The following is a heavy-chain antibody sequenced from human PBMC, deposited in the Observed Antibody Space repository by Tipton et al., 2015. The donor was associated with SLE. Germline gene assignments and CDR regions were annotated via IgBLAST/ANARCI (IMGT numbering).Heavy chain of an antibody. J-gene: IGHJ6*03. Sequence: TLSLTCTVSGGSISSGGYYWSWIRQHPGKGLEWIGYIYYSGSTYYNPSLKSRVTISVDTSKNQFSLKLSSVTAADTAVYYRATLTTVTTYYYYYMDVLGKGTTVTVSS. V-gene: IGHV4-31*03. CDR3: ATLTTVTTYYYYYMDV. D-gene: IGHD4-17*01. CDR2: IYYSGST. CDR1: GGSISSGGYY.